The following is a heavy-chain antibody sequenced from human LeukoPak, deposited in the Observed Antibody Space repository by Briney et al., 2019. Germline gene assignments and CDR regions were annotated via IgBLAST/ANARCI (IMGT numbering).Heavy chain of an antibody. CDR2: TYYRSKWYN. J-gene: IGHJ4*02. CDR1: GDSGSSNSVA. CDR3: ARDLAVAGTNYFN. V-gene: IGHV6-1*01. Sequence: SQTLSLTCAISGDSGSSNSVAWNWIRQSPSRGLEWLGRTYYRSKWYNDYAVSVKSRITTNPDTSKNQFSLQLNAVTPEDTAVYYCARDLAVAGTNYFNWGQGTLVTVSS. D-gene: IGHD6-19*01.